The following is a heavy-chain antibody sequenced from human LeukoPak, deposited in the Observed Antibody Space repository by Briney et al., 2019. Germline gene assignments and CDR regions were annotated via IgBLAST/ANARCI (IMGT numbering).Heavy chain of an antibody. V-gene: IGHV4-59*08. CDR1: GVSMTNYY. CDR2: SHNSGEN. Sequence: SETLSLTCTVSGVSMTNYYWSWIWQSPGKGLEWIAYSHNSGENKYNPSLKSRITISVDTSKNEISLKLSSVTAADTAVYYCARQPGGTAAFDIWGQGTTVTVSA. CDR3: ARQPGGTAAFDI. J-gene: IGHJ3*02. D-gene: IGHD1-14*01.